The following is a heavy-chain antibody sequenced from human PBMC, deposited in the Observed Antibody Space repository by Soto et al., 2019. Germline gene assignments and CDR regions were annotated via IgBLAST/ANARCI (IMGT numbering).Heavy chain of an antibody. Sequence: EVQLVESGGGLVQPGGSLRLSCAASGFTFSSSAMHWVRQAPGRGLEYVSAISSNGGSTYYANSLKGRFTISRDNSKNTLYLQMGSLRAEDMAVYYCAASTTSYYYMDAWGKGTTVTVSS. CDR2: ISSNGGST. CDR1: GFTFSSSA. CDR3: AASTTSYYYMDA. V-gene: IGHV3-64*01. J-gene: IGHJ6*03. D-gene: IGHD2-2*01.